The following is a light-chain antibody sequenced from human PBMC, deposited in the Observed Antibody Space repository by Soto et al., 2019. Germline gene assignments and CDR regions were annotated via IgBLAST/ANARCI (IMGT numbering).Light chain of an antibody. CDR2: AAS. Sequence: EIVLTQSPATLSVSPGDRVTLSCMASQSVRSHLAWYRQRPGQAPRLLIYAASSRATGVPARFSGSGSGTEFALTISSLQSEDFAIYYCQQYDTRPFTFGGGARVDI. CDR1: QSVRSH. V-gene: IGKV3-15*01. J-gene: IGKJ4*01. CDR3: QQYDTRPFT.